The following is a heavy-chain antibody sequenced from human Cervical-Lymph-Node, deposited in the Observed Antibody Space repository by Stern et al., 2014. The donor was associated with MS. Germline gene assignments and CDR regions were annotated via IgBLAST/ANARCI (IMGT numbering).Heavy chain of an antibody. Sequence: QVQLVQSGAEVKKPGSSVKVSCKASGGTFSSQGISWVRQAPGIGLEWMGGIIPILATANYAQKFQGRVTMTADKSTSTAYMELRSLRFEDTAVYYCASSVVMTGYWGQGTLVTVSS. V-gene: IGHV1-69*06. CDR3: ASSVVMTGY. CDR1: GGTFSSQG. CDR2: IIPILATA. J-gene: IGHJ4*02. D-gene: IGHD4-23*01.